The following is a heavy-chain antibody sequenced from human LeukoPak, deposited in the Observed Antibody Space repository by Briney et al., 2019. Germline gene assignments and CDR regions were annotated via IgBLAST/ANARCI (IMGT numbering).Heavy chain of an antibody. J-gene: IGHJ4*02. CDR1: GDSISLGGHY. CDR2: IYYSGST. D-gene: IGHD6-13*01. Sequence: SQTLSLTCDVSGDSISLGGHYWGWIRQPPGKGLEWIGSIYYSGSTYYNPSLKSRVTISVDTSKNQFSLKLSSVTAADTAVYYCARDLLVLTPTYFDYWGQGTLVTVSS. V-gene: IGHV4-39*07. CDR3: ARDLLVLTPTYFDY.